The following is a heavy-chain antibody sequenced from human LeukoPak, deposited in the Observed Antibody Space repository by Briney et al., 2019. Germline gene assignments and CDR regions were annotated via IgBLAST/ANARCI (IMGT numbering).Heavy chain of an antibody. Sequence: SETLSLTCTVSGGSISSSSYYWGWIRQPPGKGLEWIGSIYYSGSTYYNPSLKGRVTISVDTSKNQFSLKPSSVTAADTAVYYCVIGETGDVWGQGTTVTVSS. CDR1: GGSISSSSYY. CDR2: IYYSGST. V-gene: IGHV4-39*01. D-gene: IGHD2/OR15-2a*01. J-gene: IGHJ6*02. CDR3: VIGETGDV.